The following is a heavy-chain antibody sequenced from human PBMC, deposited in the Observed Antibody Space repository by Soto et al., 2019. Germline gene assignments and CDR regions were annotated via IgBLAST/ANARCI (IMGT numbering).Heavy chain of an antibody. CDR2: IYHSGST. D-gene: IGHD1-26*01. J-gene: IGHJ4*02. CDR1: GGSISSGGYS. V-gene: IGHV4-30-2*01. Sequence: SETLSLTCAVSGGSISSGGYSWSWIRQPPGKGLEWIGYIYHSGSTYYNPSLKSRVTISVDRSKNQFSLKLSSVTAADTAVYYCARGSSGTFHYWGQGTLVTVS. CDR3: ARGSSGTFHY.